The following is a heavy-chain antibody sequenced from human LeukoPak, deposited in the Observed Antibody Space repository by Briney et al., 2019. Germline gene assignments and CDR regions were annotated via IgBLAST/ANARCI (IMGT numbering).Heavy chain of an antibody. D-gene: IGHD6-19*01. CDR1: GFTFSSYS. CDR2: ISSSSSYI. V-gene: IGHV3-21*01. J-gene: IGHJ4*02. CDR3: ARDKDGLADY. Sequence: GGSLGLSCAASGFTFSSYSMNWVRQAPGKGLEWVSSISSSSSYIYYADSVKGRFTISRDNAKNSLYLQMNSLRAEDTAVYYCARDKDGLADYWGQGTLVTVSS.